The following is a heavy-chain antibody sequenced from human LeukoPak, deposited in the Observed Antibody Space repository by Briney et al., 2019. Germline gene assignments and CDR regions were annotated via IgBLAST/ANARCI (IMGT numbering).Heavy chain of an antibody. V-gene: IGHV1-69*05. Sequence: EASVNVSCKASGGTFSSYAISWVRQAPGQGREWMGGIIPIFGTANYAQTFQGRVTITTDESTGTAYMELSSLRSEDTAVYYCARGPIYYYGSGSYPKYPLDYWGQGTLVTVSS. CDR3: ARGPIYYYGSGSYPKYPLDY. D-gene: IGHD3-10*01. CDR2: IIPIFGTA. CDR1: GGTFSSYA. J-gene: IGHJ4*02.